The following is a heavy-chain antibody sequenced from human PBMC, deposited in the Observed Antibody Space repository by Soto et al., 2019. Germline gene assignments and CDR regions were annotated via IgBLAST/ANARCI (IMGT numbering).Heavy chain of an antibody. CDR3: ARSLYCSSTSCSRYYYYGMDV. Sequence: SETLSLTCTVSGGSISSGGYYWSWIRQHPGKGLEWIGYIYYSGSTYYNPSLKSRVTISVDTSKNQFSLKLSSVTAADTAVYYCARSLYCSSTSCSRYYYYGMDVWGQGTTVTVSS. J-gene: IGHJ6*02. V-gene: IGHV4-31*03. CDR2: IYYSGST. CDR1: GGSISSGGYY. D-gene: IGHD2-2*01.